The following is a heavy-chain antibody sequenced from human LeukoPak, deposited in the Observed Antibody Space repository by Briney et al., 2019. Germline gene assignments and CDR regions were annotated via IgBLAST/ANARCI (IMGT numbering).Heavy chain of an antibody. CDR1: GYPISSGYY. CDR3: ARDKKEEVPAAAGWFDP. V-gene: IGHV4-38-2*02. CDR2: IYHSGST. D-gene: IGHD2-2*01. J-gene: IGHJ5*02. Sequence: PSETLSLTCAVSGYPISSGYYWGWIRQPPGKGLEWIGSIYHSGSTYYNPSLKSRVTISVDTSKNQFSLKLSSVTAADTAVYYCARDKKEEVPAAAGWFDPWGQGTLVTVSS.